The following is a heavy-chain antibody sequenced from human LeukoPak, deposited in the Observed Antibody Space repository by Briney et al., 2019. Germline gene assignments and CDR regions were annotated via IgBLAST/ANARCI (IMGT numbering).Heavy chain of an antibody. V-gene: IGHV3-30*18. J-gene: IGHJ4*02. CDR3: AKDGYDFWSGYYGGYFDY. CDR2: ISYDGGNK. CDR1: GFTFSSYG. D-gene: IGHD3-3*01. Sequence: GGSLRLSCAASGFTFSSYGMHWVRQAPGKGLEWVAVISYDGGNKYYADSVKGRFTISRDNSKNTLYLQMNSLRAEDTAVYYCAKDGYDFWSGYYGGYFDYWGQGTLVTVSS.